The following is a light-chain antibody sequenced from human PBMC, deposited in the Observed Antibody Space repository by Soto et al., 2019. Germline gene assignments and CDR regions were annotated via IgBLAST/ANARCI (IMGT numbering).Light chain of an antibody. CDR3: QAWDSSTDVV. V-gene: IGLV3-1*01. J-gene: IGLJ2*01. CDR2: QHS. CDR1: KLGDEY. Sequence: SYELTQPPSVSVSPGQTASITCSGDKLGDEYTCWYQQKPGQSPVLVIYQHSQRPSGIPERFSGSNSGNTATLTISGTQAMDEADYYCQAWDSSTDVVFGGGTKVTVL.